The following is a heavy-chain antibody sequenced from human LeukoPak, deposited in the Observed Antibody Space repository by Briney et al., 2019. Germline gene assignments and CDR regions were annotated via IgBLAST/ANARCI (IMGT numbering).Heavy chain of an antibody. CDR1: GFTFSTFA. CDR2: IGASGRSI. J-gene: IGHJ4*02. V-gene: IGHV3-23*01. D-gene: IGHD4-17*01. Sequence: SGGSLRLSCAASGFTFSTFAMSWVRQAPGKGLEWVSAIGASGRSIYYADSVKGRFTISRDNSKNTLYLQMNSLRAEDTAVYYCAKSTTTVTPYYFDYWGQGNLVTVSS. CDR3: AKSTTTVTPYYFDY.